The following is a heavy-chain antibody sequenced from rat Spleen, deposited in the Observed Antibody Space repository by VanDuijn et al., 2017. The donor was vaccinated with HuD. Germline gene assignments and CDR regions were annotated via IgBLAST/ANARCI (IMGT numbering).Heavy chain of an antibody. Sequence: EVQLQESGPGLVKPSQSLSLTCSVTGYSITSSYRWNWIRKFPGNKLEWMGNINSAGSSNYNPSLKSRISITRDTSKNQFFLQVNSVTTEDTATYYCATDPPHYHDGTYYRNYWGQGVMVTVSS. D-gene: IGHD1-12*02. CDR1: GYSITSSYR. CDR2: INSAGSS. J-gene: IGHJ2*01. V-gene: IGHV3-3*01. CDR3: ATDPPHYHDGTYYRNY.